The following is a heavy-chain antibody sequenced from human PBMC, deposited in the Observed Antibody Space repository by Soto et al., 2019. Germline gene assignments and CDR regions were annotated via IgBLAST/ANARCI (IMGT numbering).Heavy chain of an antibody. Sequence: QVQLVQSGAELKKPGSSVKVSCKASGGNFTQYGISWVRQAPGQGLEWMGGIIPLFGTTNYAQKFRGRVTVTADESTRTVYMELNSLRSEDTAMYYCARAHGTSWYNWFDPCGQGTLVTVSS. D-gene: IGHD1-26*01. CDR2: IIPLFGTT. J-gene: IGHJ5*02. V-gene: IGHV1-69*01. CDR1: GGNFTQYG. CDR3: ARAHGTSWYNWFDP.